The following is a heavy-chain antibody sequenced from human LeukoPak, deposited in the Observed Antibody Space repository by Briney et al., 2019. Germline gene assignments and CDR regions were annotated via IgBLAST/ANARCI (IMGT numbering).Heavy chain of an antibody. J-gene: IGHJ4*02. CDR3: AKDYSSGLPYYFDY. D-gene: IGHD6-19*01. V-gene: IGHV3-30-3*02. Sequence: YYADSVKGRFTISRDNSKNTLYLQMNSLRAEDTAVYYCAKDYSSGLPYYFDYWGQGTLVTVSS.